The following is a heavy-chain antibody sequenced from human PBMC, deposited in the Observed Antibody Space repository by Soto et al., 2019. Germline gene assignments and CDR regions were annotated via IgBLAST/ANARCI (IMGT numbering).Heavy chain of an antibody. J-gene: IGHJ5*02. CDR3: TWPHLGGDYVWFDP. CDR2: IIPIFGTA. D-gene: IGHD4-17*01. Sequence: ASVKVSCKASGGTFSSYAISWVRQAPGQGLEWMGGIIPIFGTANYAQKFQGRVTITADESTSTAYMELSSLRSEDTAVYYCTWPHLGGDYVWFDPWGQGTLVTVSS. CDR1: GGTFSSYA. V-gene: IGHV1-69*13.